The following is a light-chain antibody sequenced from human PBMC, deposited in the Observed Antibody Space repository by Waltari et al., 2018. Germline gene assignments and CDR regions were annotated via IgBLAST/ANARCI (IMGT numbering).Light chain of an antibody. CDR3: AAWDDSLNGAV. V-gene: IGLV1-44*01. CDR2: TTN. Sequence: YHQLPGTAPKLLIHTTNQRPSGVPDRFSCSKSGTSASLASSGLQSEDETDYYCAAWDDSLNGAVFGGGTKLTVL. J-gene: IGLJ2*01.